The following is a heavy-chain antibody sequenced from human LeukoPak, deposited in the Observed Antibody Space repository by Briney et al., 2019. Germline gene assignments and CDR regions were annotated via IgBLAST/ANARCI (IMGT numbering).Heavy chain of an antibody. CDR2: ISGSGGST. J-gene: IGHJ3*02. V-gene: IGHV3-23*01. Sequence: GGSLRLSCAASGFTFSSYAMSWVRQTPGKGLEWVSAISGSGGSTYYADSVKGRFTISRDNSKNTLYLQMNSLRAEDTAAYYCAKVPTYDSSGYYYVLDAFDIWGQGTMVTVSS. CDR3: AKVPTYDSSGYYYVLDAFDI. CDR1: GFTFSSYA. D-gene: IGHD3-22*01.